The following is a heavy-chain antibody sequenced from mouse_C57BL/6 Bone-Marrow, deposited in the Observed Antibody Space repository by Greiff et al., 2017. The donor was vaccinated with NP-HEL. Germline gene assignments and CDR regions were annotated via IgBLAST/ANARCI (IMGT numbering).Heavy chain of an antibody. J-gene: IGHJ2*01. CDR2: INPNNGGT. V-gene: IGHV1-26*01. CDR3: AREKIYYGTPFDY. D-gene: IGHD2-1*01. CDR1: GYTFTDYY. Sequence: EVQLQQSGPELVKPGASVKISCKASGYTFTDYYMNWVKQSHGKSLEWIGDINPNNGGTSYNQKFKGKATLTVDKSSSTAYMELRSLTSEDSAVYYCAREKIYYGTPFDYWGQGTTLTVSS.